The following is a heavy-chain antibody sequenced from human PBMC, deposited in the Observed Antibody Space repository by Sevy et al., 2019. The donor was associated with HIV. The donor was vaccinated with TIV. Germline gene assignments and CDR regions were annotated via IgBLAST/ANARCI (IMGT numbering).Heavy chain of an antibody. J-gene: IGHJ6*02. CDR1: GFTFSSYA. V-gene: IGHV3-23*01. CDR2: ISGSGGST. Sequence: GGSLRLSCAASGFTFSSYAMSWVRQAPGKGLEWVSAISGSGGSTYYEDSVKGRFTISSDNSKNTLYLQMNSLRAEDTAVYYCAKDRLGSSWYDSLDVWGQGTTVTVSS. CDR3: AKDRLGSSWYDSLDV. D-gene: IGHD6-13*01.